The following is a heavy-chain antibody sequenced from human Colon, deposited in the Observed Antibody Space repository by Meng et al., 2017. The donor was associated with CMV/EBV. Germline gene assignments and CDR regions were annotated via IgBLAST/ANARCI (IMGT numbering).Heavy chain of an antibody. J-gene: IGHJ6*02. CDR2: ISGSGGTR. V-gene: IGHV3-23*01. Sequence: GESLKISCAASGFTFRNYAMSWVRQAPGKGLEWVSTISGSGGTRDYADSVKGRFTMSRDNSENTVYLQMNSLRVEDTAVYYCARGQEGYCRSTACYAMDVWGQGTTVTVSS. CDR1: GFTFRNYA. CDR3: ARGQEGYCRSTACYAMDV. D-gene: IGHD2-2*01.